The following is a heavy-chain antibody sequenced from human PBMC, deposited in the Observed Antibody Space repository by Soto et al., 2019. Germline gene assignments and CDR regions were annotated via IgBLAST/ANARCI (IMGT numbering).Heavy chain of an antibody. Sequence: ASVKVSCKASGYTFTSYARHWVRQAPGQRLEWMGWINAGNGNTKYSQKFQGRVTITRDTSASTAYMELNSLRAEDTAVYYCTSGTSGSSGPLYWGQGTLVTVSS. CDR2: INAGNGNT. CDR1: GYTFTSYA. CDR3: TSGTSGSSGPLY. J-gene: IGHJ4*02. D-gene: IGHD3-22*01. V-gene: IGHV1-3*01.